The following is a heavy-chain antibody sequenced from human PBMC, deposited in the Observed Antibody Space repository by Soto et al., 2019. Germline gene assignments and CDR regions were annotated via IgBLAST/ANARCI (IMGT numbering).Heavy chain of an antibody. CDR3: GKGRGGTTSGGDS. D-gene: IGHD1-1*01. CDR1: GFTFRSYA. Sequence: EVQLLESGGDLVQAGGSLRLSCAASGFTFRSYAMSWVRQAPGKGLEWVSGISSGGGSTYYADSVKGRFTISRDNSMNTLYLQMNSLRVEDTAVYYCGKGRGGTTSGGDSWGQGTLVTVSS. J-gene: IGHJ4*02. CDR2: ISSGGGST. V-gene: IGHV3-23*01.